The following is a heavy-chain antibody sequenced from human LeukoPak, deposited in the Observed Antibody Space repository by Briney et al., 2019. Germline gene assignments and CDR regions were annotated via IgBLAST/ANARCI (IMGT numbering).Heavy chain of an antibody. Sequence: PGGSLRLSCAASGFTFSGSAMHWVRQASGKGLEWVGRIRSKANSYATAYAASVKGRFTISRDDSKNTAYLQMNSLRAEDTAVYYCARVGPWVNPDYYYYYMDVWGKGATVTVSS. D-gene: IGHD1-14*01. CDR3: ARVGPWVNPDYYYYYMDV. CDR1: GFTFSGSA. V-gene: IGHV3-73*01. J-gene: IGHJ6*03. CDR2: IRSKANSYAT.